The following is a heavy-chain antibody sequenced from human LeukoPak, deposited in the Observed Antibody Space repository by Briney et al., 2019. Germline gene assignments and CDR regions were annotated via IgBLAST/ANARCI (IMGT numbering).Heavy chain of an antibody. CDR1: EFTFSNAW. J-gene: IGHJ4*02. D-gene: IGHD5-18*01. V-gene: IGHV3-15*01. CDR2: IKSKTDGGTT. Sequence: GGSLRLSCAASEFTFSNAWMSWVRQAPGKGLEWVGRIKSKTDGGTTDYAAPVKGRFTISRDDSKNTLYLQMNSLKTEDTAVYYCTTDESPGYSYVPSGVYFDYWGQGTLVTVSS. CDR3: TTDESPGYSYVPSGVYFDY.